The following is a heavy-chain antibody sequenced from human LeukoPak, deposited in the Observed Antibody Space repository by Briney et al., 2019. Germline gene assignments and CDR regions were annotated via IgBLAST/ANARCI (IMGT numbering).Heavy chain of an antibody. CDR3: ARGGNSGWDTGDAFYI. Sequence: SETLSLTCTVSGGSISSYYWSWIRQPPGKGLEWIGYIYYSGSTNYNPSLKSRVTISVDTSKNQFSLKLSSVTAADTAVYYCARGGNSGWDTGDAFYIWGQGTMVTVPS. J-gene: IGHJ3*02. V-gene: IGHV4-59*01. CDR1: GGSISSYY. CDR2: IYYSGST. D-gene: IGHD6-19*01.